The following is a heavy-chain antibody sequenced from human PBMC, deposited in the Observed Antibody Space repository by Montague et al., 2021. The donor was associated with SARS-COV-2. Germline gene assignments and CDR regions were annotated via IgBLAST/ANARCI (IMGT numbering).Heavy chain of an antibody. V-gene: IGHV6-1*01. D-gene: IGHD6-19*01. Sequence: CASSGDSVSSNSAAWNWIRQSPSRGLEWLGRTYYRSKWYYEYAVPLKSRITINPDTSKNQFSLQVKSMTPEDTAVYYCALAVAGRGGYDYWGQGTLVTVSS. J-gene: IGHJ4*02. CDR2: TYYRSKWYY. CDR1: GDSVSSNSAA. CDR3: ALAVAGRGGYDY.